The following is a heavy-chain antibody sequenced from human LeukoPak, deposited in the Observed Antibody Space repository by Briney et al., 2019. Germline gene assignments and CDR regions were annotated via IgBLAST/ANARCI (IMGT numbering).Heavy chain of an antibody. J-gene: IGHJ4*02. CDR1: GFTFSNYA. CDR2: ISDDGSRQ. Sequence: GGSLRLSCAATGFTFSNYAIHWGRQAPGKVLEWVAFISDDGSRQHYADSVKGRFTISRDNSKNTLNLQMNSLRAEDTAVYYCVKDRTGTYTLDYWGQGTLVTVSS. V-gene: IGHV3-30-3*01. D-gene: IGHD3-10*01. CDR3: VKDRTGTYTLDY.